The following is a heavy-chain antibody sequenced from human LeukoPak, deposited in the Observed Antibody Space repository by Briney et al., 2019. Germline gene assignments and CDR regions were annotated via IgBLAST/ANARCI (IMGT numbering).Heavy chain of an antibody. CDR2: ISGSGGST. CDR3: SKETCFQGRGLHSHLGAQETGHSLL. Sequence: PGGSLRLSCAASGFTFSSYAMSWVRQAPGKGLEWVSAISGSGGSTYYADSVKGRFTISRDHSKNTLYLQMNSLRANQRAVYYLSKETCFQGRGLHSHLGAQETGHSLLW. D-gene: IGHD1-14*01. V-gene: IGHV3-23*01. CDR1: GFTFSSYA. J-gene: IGHJ2*01.